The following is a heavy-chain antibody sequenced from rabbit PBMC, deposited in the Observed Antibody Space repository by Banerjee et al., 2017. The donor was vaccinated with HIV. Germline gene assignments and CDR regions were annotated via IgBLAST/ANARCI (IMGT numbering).Heavy chain of an antibody. V-gene: IGHV1S47*01. D-gene: IGHD4-1*01. J-gene: IGHJ4*01. CDR2: IYPDYDIT. CDR3: ASMWLGLYYFSL. Sequence: QEQLVESGGGLVTLGGSLKLSCKASGIDFSSYGISWVRRAPGKGLESIAYIYPDYDITDYASWVNGRFTISLDNAQNTVFLQMTSLTAADTATYFCASMWLGLYYFSLWGPGTLVTVS. CDR1: GIDFSSYG.